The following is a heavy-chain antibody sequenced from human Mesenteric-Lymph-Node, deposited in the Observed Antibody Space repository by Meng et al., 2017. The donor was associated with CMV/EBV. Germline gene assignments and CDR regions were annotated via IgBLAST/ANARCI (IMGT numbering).Heavy chain of an antibody. CDR1: GFTFRIYT. CDR3: ARAGSTVTPLYYFDY. J-gene: IGHJ4*02. D-gene: IGHD4-11*01. Sequence: GESLKISCAASGFTFRIYTMHWVRQAPGKGLEWVSSISSSSSYIYYADSVKGRFTISRDNAKNSLYLQMNSLRAEDTAVYYCARAGSTVTPLYYFDYWGQGTLVTVSS. V-gene: IGHV3-21*01. CDR2: ISSSSSYI.